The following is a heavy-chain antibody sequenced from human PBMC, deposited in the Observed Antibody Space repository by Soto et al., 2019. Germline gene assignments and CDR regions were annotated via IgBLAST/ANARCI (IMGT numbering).Heavy chain of an antibody. V-gene: IGHV3-30-3*01. CDR2: ISYDGSNK. J-gene: IGHJ1*01. CDR3: AREGGGHLEWLLSD. Sequence: GGSLRLSCAASGFTFSSYAMHWVRQAPGKGLEWVAVISYDGSNKYYADSVKGRFTISRDNSKNTLYLQMNSLRAEDTAVYYCAREGGGHLEWLLSDWGQGTLVTVSS. CDR1: GFTFSSYA. D-gene: IGHD3-3*01.